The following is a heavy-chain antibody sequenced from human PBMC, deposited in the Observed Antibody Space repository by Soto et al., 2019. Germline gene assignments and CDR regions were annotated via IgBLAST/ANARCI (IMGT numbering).Heavy chain of an antibody. CDR1: GYSFTSYW. V-gene: IGHV5-51*01. J-gene: IGHJ6*03. Sequence: GESLKISCKGSGYSFTSYWIGWVRQMPGKGLEWMGIIYPGDSDTRYSPSFQGPVPISADKSISTAYLQWSSLKASDTAMYYCARLPISRSTYYYYYMDVWGKGTTVTVSS. CDR2: IYPGDSDT. D-gene: IGHD3-9*01. CDR3: ARLPISRSTYYYYYMDV.